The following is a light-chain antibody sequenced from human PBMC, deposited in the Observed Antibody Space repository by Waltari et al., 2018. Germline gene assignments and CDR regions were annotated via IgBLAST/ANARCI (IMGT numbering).Light chain of an antibody. CDR1: SLRRYC. CDR3: HSRDTISTRV. V-gene: IGLV3-19*01. Sequence: SSELTQDPAVSVALGQTVRITCQGDSLRRYCASWYQQRPGQAPRLVLYGQDNRPSGIPDRFSGSTSGDTASLTITGAQAEDEADYYCHSRDTISTRVFGGGTRLTV. J-gene: IGLJ3*02. CDR2: GQD.